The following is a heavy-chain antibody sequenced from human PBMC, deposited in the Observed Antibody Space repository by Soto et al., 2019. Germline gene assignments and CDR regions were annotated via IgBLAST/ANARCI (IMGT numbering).Heavy chain of an antibody. CDR2: IIGSGGSE. V-gene: IGHV3-23*04. CDR3: AKDRFRSGYTYGSFDY. D-gene: IGHD5-18*01. J-gene: IGHJ4*02. CDR1: GFTFSNYA. Sequence: EVQLVESGGGSVQPGGSLRLSCVAAGFTFSNYAMSWVRQAPGKGLQWVSTIIGSGGSEYYGDSVKGRFTISRDNFKDTLFLQLNGLRAEYTAVYYCAKDRFRSGYTYGSFDYWGQGALVTVSA.